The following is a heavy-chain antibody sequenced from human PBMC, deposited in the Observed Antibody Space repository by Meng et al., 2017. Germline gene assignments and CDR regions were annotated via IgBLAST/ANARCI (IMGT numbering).Heavy chain of an antibody. Sequence: GESLKISCAASGFTFSSYAMSWVRQAPGKGLEWVSAISGSGGSTYYADSVKGRFTISRDNSKNTLYLQMNSLRAEDTAVYYCAKCSLYDSSGYENYYFDYWGQGTLVTFSS. CDR2: ISGSGGST. D-gene: IGHD3-22*01. CDR3: AKCSLYDSSGYENYYFDY. V-gene: IGHV3-23*01. J-gene: IGHJ4*02. CDR1: GFTFSSYA.